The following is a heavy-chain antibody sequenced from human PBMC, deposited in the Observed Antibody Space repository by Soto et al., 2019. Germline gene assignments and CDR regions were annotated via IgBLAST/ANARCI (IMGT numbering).Heavy chain of an antibody. CDR2: IKSKNDGGAA. Sequence: EVQVVESGGDLVEPGGSLRLSCVTSGFMFSSAWMSWVRQGPGKGLEWVARIKSKNDGGAADYAASVNGRFSISRDDSKSTVYLQMNSLRAEDTALYYCVEGWNDFWGQGTLVTVSS. V-gene: IGHV3-15*01. CDR1: GFMFSSAW. D-gene: IGHD1-1*01. J-gene: IGHJ4*02. CDR3: VEGWNDF.